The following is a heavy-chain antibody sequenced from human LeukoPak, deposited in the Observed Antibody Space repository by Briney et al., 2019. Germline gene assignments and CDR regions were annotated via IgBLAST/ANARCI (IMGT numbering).Heavy chain of an antibody. J-gene: IGHJ4*02. D-gene: IGHD5-18*01. CDR1: GFTFSSYG. CDR2: IRYDGSNR. Sequence: GGSLRLSCAASGFTFSSYGMHWVRQAPGKGLEWVAFIRYDGSNRYYADSVKGRFTISRDNSKNTLYLQMNSLRAEDTAVYYCAGGYSYGSYYFDYWGQGTLVTVSS. CDR3: AGGYSYGSYYFDY. V-gene: IGHV3-30*02.